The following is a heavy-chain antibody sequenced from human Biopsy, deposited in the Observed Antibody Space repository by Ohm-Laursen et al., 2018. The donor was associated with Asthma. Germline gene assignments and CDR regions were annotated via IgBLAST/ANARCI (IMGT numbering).Heavy chain of an antibody. CDR1: GFKFDDNA. V-gene: IGHV3-9*01. J-gene: IGHJ3*02. D-gene: IGHD4-17*01. Sequence: SLRLSCTASGFKFDDNAMHWIRQAPGKGLEWVSGISWNSGRIGYTDSVKGRFTISRDNAKNSLYLQMNSLRPEDTALYYCAKDGVTTVTTTAFDMWGQGTMVTVAS. CDR2: ISWNSGRI. CDR3: AKDGVTTVTTTAFDM.